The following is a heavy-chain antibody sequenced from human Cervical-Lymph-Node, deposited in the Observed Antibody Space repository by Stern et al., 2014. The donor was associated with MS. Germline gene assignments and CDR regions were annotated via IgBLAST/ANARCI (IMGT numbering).Heavy chain of an antibody. J-gene: IGHJ5*02. V-gene: IGHV4-59*01. D-gene: IGHD3-22*01. Sequence: QVQLQESGPGLVKPSETLSLTCTVSGGSISSYYWTWIRQTPGKGLEWIGYISDSGNTNYNPSLKSRVTISVDTSKKQFSLNLSSVTAADTAVYYCARDKSLYYYDNSGINHFDPWGQGTLVTVSS. CDR3: ARDKSLYYYDNSGINHFDP. CDR1: GGSISSYY. CDR2: ISDSGNT.